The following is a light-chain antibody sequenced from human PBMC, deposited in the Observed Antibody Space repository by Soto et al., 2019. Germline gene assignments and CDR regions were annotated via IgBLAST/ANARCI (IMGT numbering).Light chain of an antibody. CDR3: QQYGSSLYT. Sequence: EIVLTQSPGTLSLSPGERATLSCRASQSVSGSYLAWYQQKPGQAPRLLIDGASSRATGIPDRFSGSGSGTDFNLTISRLEPEDFAVYYCQQYGSSLYTFGQGTKLEIK. CDR1: QSVSGSY. J-gene: IGKJ2*01. CDR2: GAS. V-gene: IGKV3-20*01.